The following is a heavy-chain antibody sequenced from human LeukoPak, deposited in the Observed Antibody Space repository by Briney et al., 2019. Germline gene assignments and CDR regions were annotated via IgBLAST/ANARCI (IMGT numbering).Heavy chain of an antibody. J-gene: IGHJ3*02. CDR2: INHSGST. Sequence: SETLSLTCAVYGGSFSGYYWSWIRQPPGKGLEWIGEINHSGSTNYNPSLKSRVTISVDTSKNQFSLKLSSVTAADTAVYYCARDAPLDSSGYAFDIWGQGTMVTVSS. CDR1: GGSFSGYY. CDR3: ARDAPLDSSGYAFDI. V-gene: IGHV4-34*01. D-gene: IGHD6-19*01.